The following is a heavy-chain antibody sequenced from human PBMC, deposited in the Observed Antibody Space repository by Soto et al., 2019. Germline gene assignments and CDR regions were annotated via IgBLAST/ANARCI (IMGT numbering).Heavy chain of an antibody. V-gene: IGHV3-74*01. J-gene: IGHJ4*02. CDR3: ARQTGLGATNY. Sequence: PGGSLRLSCAGSGFTFNNFWMHWVRQAPGKGLVWVARINTDGSVTSHADSVKGRFTISRDDAKSTLYLQMDSLRAEDSARYYCARQTGLGATNYWGRGTLGTV. D-gene: IGHD1-26*01. CDR2: INTDGSVT. CDR1: GFTFNNFW.